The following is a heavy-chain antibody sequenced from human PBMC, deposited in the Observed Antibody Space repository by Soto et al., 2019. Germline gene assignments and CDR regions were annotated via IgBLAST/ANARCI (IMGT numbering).Heavy chain of an antibody. CDR3: AREGIRWLQSPPHYYGMDV. CDR2: IYYSGST. J-gene: IGHJ6*02. V-gene: IGHV4-31*03. CDR1: GGCISSGGYY. Sequence: ILSLTCNLSGGCISSGGYYWSWIRQHPGKGLEWIGYIYYSGSTYYNPSLKSRVTISVDTSKNQFSLKLSSVTAADTAVYYCAREGIRWLQSPPHYYGMDVWGQGTTVTVSS. D-gene: IGHD5-12*01.